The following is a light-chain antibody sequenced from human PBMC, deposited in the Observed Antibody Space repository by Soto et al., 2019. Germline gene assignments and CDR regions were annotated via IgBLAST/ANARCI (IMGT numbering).Light chain of an antibody. CDR1: QSVSSY. CDR3: QQRSNWPST. J-gene: IGKJ4*01. V-gene: IGKV3-11*01. Sequence: EIVLTQSPATLSLSPGERATLSCRASQSVSSYLAWYQQRPGQAPRLLIYDASGRATGIPARFSGSGSGTDFTLTITSLEPEDSAVYYCQQRSNWPSTFGGGTKVEI. CDR2: DAS.